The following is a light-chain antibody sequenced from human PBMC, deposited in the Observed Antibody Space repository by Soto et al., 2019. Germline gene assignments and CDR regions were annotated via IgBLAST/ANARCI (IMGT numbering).Light chain of an antibody. V-gene: IGKV4-1*01. J-gene: IGKJ1*01. CDR3: QQYYNIPWT. Sequence: DIVMTQSPDSLAVSLGERATINCKSSQSLLDSSSNKNFLAWFQQKPGHPPKLLIYWASSRESEVPDRFSASGSGSDFALTISGLQAEDVAVYYCQQYYNIPWTFGQGTKVEI. CDR2: WAS. CDR1: QSLLDSSSNKNF.